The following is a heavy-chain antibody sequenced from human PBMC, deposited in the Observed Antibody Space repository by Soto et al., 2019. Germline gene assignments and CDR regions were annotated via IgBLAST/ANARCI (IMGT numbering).Heavy chain of an antibody. CDR3: ASGPGYSSSCYREHDAFDS. V-gene: IGHV3-33*01. J-gene: IGHJ3*02. Sequence: QVQLVESGGGVVQPGRSLRLSCAASGFTFSSYGMHWVRQAPGKGLEWVAVIWYDGSNKYYADSVKGRFTISRDNSKNTLYLQMNSRRAEDTAVYYCASGPGYSSSCYREHDAFDSWGQGTMVTVSS. D-gene: IGHD6-13*01. CDR2: IWYDGSNK. CDR1: GFTFSSYG.